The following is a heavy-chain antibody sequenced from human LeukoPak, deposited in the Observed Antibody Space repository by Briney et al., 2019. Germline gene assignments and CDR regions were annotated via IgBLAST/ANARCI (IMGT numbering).Heavy chain of an antibody. Sequence: ASVKVSCKASGYTFTSYGISWVRQAPGQGLEWMGWISAYNGNTNYAQKLQGRVTMTTDTSTSTAYMELRSLRSDDTAVYYCARTKVAGTAPWYFDLWGRGTLVTVSS. D-gene: IGHD6-19*01. CDR1: GYTFTSYG. CDR2: ISAYNGNT. J-gene: IGHJ2*01. V-gene: IGHV1-18*01. CDR3: ARTKVAGTAPWYFDL.